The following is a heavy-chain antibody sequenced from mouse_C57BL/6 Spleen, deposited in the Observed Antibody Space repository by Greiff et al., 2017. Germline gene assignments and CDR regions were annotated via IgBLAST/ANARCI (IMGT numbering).Heavy chain of an antibody. V-gene: IGHV2-5*01. CDR2: IWRGGST. J-gene: IGHJ4*01. D-gene: IGHD2-5*01. CDR1: GFSLTSYG. Sequence: VKLVESGPGLVQPSQSLSITCTVSGFSLTSYGVHWVRQSPGKGLEWLGVIWRGGSTDYNAAFMSRLSITKDNSKSQVFFKMNSLQADDTAIYYCAKTPYSNYVNAMDYWGQGTSVTVSS. CDR3: AKTPYSNYVNAMDY.